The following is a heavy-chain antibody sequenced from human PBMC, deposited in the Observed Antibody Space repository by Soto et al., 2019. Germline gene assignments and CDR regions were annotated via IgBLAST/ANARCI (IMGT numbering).Heavy chain of an antibody. Sequence: GGSLRLSCTASGFTFGDYAMSWVRQAPGKGLEWVGFIRSKAYGGTTEYAASVKGRFTISRDDSKSIAYLQMNSLKTEDTAVYYCTRDNIKLGMDVWGQGTTVTVSS. D-gene: IGHD2-15*01. CDR1: GFTFGDYA. V-gene: IGHV3-49*04. CDR3: TRDNIKLGMDV. J-gene: IGHJ6*02. CDR2: IRSKAYGGTT.